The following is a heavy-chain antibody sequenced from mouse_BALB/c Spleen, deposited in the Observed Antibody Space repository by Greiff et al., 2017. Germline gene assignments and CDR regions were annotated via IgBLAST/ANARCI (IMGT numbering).Heavy chain of an antibody. V-gene: IGHV6-6*02. CDR3: TGYGYDWFAY. J-gene: IGHJ3*01. Sequence: EVKLMESGGGLVQPGGSMKLSCVASGFTFSSYWMSWVRQSPEKGLEWVAEIRLKSDNYATHYAESVKGKFTISRDDSKSRLYLQMNSLRAEDTGIYYCTGYGYDWFAYWGQGTLVTVSA. D-gene: IGHD2-2*01. CDR1: GFTFSSYW. CDR2: IRLKSDNYAT.